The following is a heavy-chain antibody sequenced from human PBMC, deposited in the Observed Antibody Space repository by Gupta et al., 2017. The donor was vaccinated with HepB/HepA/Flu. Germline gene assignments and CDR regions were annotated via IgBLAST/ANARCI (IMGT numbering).Heavy chain of an antibody. D-gene: IGHD7-27*01. J-gene: IGHJ6*02. CDR2: ISSSSSYI. Sequence: EVQLVESGGGLVKPGGSLRLSCAASGFTFSSYSMNWVRQAPGKGLEWVSSISSSSSYIYYADSVKGRFTISRDNAKNSLYLQMNSLRAEDTAVYYCARDLPRLTGGMDVWGQGTTVTVSS. CDR1: GFTFSSYS. CDR3: ARDLPRLTGGMDV. V-gene: IGHV3-21*01.